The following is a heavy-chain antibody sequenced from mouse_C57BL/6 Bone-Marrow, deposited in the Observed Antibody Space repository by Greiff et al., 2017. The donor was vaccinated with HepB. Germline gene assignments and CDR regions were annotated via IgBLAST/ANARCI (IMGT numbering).Heavy chain of an antibody. J-gene: IGHJ3*01. V-gene: IGHV5-17*01. CDR2: ISSGSSTI. CDR1: GFTFSDYG. D-gene: IGHD2-5*01. CDR3: ARWLYSNPFAY. Sequence: EVMLVESGGGLVKPGGSLKLSCVASGFTFSDYGMHWVRQAPEKGLEWVAYISSGSSTIYYADTVKGRFTISRDNAKNTLFLQMTSLRSEDTAVYYCARWLYSNPFAYWGQGTLVTVSA.